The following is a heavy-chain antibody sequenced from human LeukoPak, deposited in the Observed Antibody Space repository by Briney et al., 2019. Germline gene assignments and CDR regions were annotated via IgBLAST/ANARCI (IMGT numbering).Heavy chain of an antibody. V-gene: IGHV3-23*01. CDR2: TSGSGVTT. CDR1: GFTFSSYA. J-gene: IGHJ4*02. Sequence: GGSLRLSCAASGFTFSSYAMSWVRQAPGKGLEWVSDTSGSGVTTYYADSVKGRFSISRDNSKNTLYSQMNSLRAEDTAVYYCAKAPNYDFWSANDYWGQGTLVTVSS. D-gene: IGHD3-3*01. CDR3: AKAPNYDFWSANDY.